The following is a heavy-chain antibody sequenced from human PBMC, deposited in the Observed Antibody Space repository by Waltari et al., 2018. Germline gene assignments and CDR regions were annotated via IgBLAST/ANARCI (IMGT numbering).Heavy chain of an antibody. CDR1: GGSISSTTYY. CDR3: ARRVVTTGGVDY. V-gene: IGHV4-39*07. D-gene: IGHD2-21*02. CDR2: IHYSGNT. Sequence: QLQLQESGPRLVRPSETLSLTCTVSGGSISSTTYYWAWIRQTPGKVLECIGYIHYSGNTYYNPSLRSRVTISFDTSKNQFSLNLRSVTAADTAVYYCARRVVTTGGVDYWGQGTLVTVSS. J-gene: IGHJ4*02.